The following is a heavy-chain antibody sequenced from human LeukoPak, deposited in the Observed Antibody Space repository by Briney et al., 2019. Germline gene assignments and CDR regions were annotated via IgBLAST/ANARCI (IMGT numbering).Heavy chain of an antibody. Sequence: SETLSLTCAVYGGSFSGYYWSWIRQPPGKGLEWIGEINHSGSTNYNPSLKSRVTISVDTSKNQFSLMLSSVTAADTAVYYCARHWAGVVIFRDAFDIWGQGTMVTVSS. D-gene: IGHD3-3*01. CDR2: INHSGST. V-gene: IGHV4-34*01. CDR3: ARHWAGVVIFRDAFDI. CDR1: GGSFSGYY. J-gene: IGHJ3*02.